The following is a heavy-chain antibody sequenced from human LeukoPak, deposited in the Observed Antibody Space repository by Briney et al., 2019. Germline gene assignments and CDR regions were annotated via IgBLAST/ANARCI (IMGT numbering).Heavy chain of an antibody. J-gene: IGHJ5*02. CDR3: ARAGVVVVPGELGDWFDP. D-gene: IGHD2-2*01. CDR2: ISAYNGNT. V-gene: IGHV1-18*01. Sequence: ASVKVSCKASGYTFTSCGISWVRQAPGQGREWMGWISAYNGNTNYAQKLQGRVTMTTDTSTSTAYMELRSLRSDDTAVYYCARAGVVVVPGELGDWFDPWGQGTLVTVSS. CDR1: GYTFTSCG.